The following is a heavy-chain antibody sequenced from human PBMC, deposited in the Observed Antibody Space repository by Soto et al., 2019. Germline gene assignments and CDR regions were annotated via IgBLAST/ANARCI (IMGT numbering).Heavy chain of an antibody. CDR1: GFTFSSYS. CDR2: ISSSSSYI. D-gene: IGHD6-19*01. CDR3: ARDRYSSGAAEYFQH. Sequence: GGSLRLSCAASGFTFSSYSMNWVRQAPGKGLKWVSSISSSSSYIYYADSVKGRFTISRDNAKNSLYLQMNSLRAEDTAVYYCARDRYSSGAAEYFQHWGQGTLVTVSS. V-gene: IGHV3-21*01. J-gene: IGHJ1*01.